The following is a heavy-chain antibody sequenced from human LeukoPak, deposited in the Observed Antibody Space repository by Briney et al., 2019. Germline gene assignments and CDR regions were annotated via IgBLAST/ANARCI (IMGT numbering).Heavy chain of an antibody. D-gene: IGHD2-2*01. CDR1: GGSFSGYY. CDR3: ARHRDLPAEIDY. CDR2: INHSGST. J-gene: IGHJ4*02. Sequence: PSETLSLTCAVYGGSFSGYYWSWVRQPPGKGLEWIGEINHSGSTNYNPSLKSRVTISVDTSKNQFSLKLSSATAADTAVYYCARHRDLPAEIDYWGQGTLVTVSS. V-gene: IGHV4-34*01.